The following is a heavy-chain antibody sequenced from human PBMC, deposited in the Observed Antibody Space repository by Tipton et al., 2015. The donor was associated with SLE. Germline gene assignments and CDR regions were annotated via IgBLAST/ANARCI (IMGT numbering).Heavy chain of an antibody. D-gene: IGHD2-21*02. J-gene: IGHJ5*02. V-gene: IGHV4-61*02. CDR3: ATVTLAMTQDFFDP. CDR1: GDSISGGSYY. Sequence: TLSLTCTVSGDSISGGSYYWNWIRQPAGKGLEWVGRISTSGSTNYNPSLKSRVSISIDRSKNQFSLKLSSVTAADTAIYYCATVTLAMTQDFFDPWGQGTLLTASS. CDR2: ISTSGST.